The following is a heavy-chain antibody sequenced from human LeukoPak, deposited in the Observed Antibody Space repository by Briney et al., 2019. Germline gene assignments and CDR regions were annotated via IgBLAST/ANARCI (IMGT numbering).Heavy chain of an antibody. CDR1: GFTFSSYS. J-gene: IGHJ4*02. CDR3: AKGSYYDSSGSFYFDY. V-gene: IGHV3-23*01. CDR2: LTGSGGNT. Sequence: GGSLRLSCAASGFTFSSYSMNWVRQAPGKGLEWVSALTGSGGNTYYADSVKGRFTISRDNSKNTLYLQMNSLRAEDTAVYYCAKGSYYDSSGSFYFDYWGQGTLVTVSS. D-gene: IGHD3-22*01.